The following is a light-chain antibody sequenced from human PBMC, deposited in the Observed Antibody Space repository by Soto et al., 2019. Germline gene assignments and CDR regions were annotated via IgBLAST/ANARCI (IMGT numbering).Light chain of an antibody. CDR2: GAS. V-gene: IGKV3-20*01. Sequence: IVLMQSPGTLSLSPGEGATLSCRASPGVSANNLAWYQHKPGQTPRLLIYGASSRATCIPDRFSGSGSGTDFTLTISRLEPEDVAVYYCQQYGSSPRTFGRGTKVDIK. J-gene: IGKJ1*01. CDR3: QQYGSSPRT. CDR1: PGVSANN.